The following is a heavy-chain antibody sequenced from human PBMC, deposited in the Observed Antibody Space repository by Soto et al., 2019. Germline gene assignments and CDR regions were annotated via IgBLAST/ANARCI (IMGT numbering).Heavy chain of an antibody. CDR2: ISSTTNYI. CDR1: GFTFTRYS. J-gene: IGHJ4*02. Sequence: SLRLSCAASGFTFTRYSMNWVRQAPGKGLEWVSSISSTTNYIYYGDSMKGRFTISRDNAKKSLYLEMNSLRAEDTAVYYCARESEDLTSNFDYWGQGTLVTVSS. V-gene: IGHV3-21*01. CDR3: ARESEDLTSNFDY.